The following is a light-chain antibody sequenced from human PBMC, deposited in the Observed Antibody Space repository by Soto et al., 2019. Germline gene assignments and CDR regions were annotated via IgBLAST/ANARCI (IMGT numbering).Light chain of an antibody. Sequence: QSVLTQPPSASGTPGQRVTISCFGSSSNIGSHTINWYQQLPGTAPKLLIYSNNQRPSGVPDRFSGSKSGTSASLAISGLQSEDEADYFCVAWDDSLRGVVFGGGTQLTVL. J-gene: IGLJ3*02. CDR2: SNN. V-gene: IGLV1-44*01. CDR3: VAWDDSLRGVV. CDR1: SSNIGSHT.